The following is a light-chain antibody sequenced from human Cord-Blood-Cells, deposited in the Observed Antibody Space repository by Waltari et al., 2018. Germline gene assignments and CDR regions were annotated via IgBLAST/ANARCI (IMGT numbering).Light chain of an antibody. Sequence: DIVMTQSPDSLAVSLGERATINCKSSQSVLYSSNNKNYLAWYQQKPGQPPKLLIYWASTRADGGPERFSGSGSGTDFTLTISSLQAEDVAVYYCQQYYSTPPTFGQGTKVEIK. CDR2: WAS. V-gene: IGKV4-1*01. CDR3: QQYYSTPPT. CDR1: QSVLYSSNNKNY. J-gene: IGKJ1*01.